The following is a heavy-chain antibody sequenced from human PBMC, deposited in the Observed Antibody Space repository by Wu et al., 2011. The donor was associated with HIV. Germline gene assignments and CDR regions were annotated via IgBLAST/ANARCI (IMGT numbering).Heavy chain of an antibody. CDR3: ARGSGDGWDY. CDR2: IIPIFDTT. J-gene: IGHJ4*02. V-gene: IGHV1-69*05. CDR1: GTQQLC. Sequence: GTQQLCYQLGATGPGQGLEWMGGIIPIFDTTNYAQKFQGRVTITTDESTSTGYMELSSLRSVDTAVYYCARGSGDGWDYWGQGTLVTVSS. D-gene: IGHD1-26*01.